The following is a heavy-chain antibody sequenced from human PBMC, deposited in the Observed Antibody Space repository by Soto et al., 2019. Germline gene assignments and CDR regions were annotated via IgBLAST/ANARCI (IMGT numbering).Heavy chain of an antibody. Sequence: GGSLRLSCAASGFTFSSYWMSWVRQAPGKGLEWVANIKQDGSEKYYVDSVKGRFTISRDNAKNSLYLQMNSLRAEDTAVYYCARDYYDFWSGYYFRFDPWGQGTLVTVSS. D-gene: IGHD3-3*01. CDR3: ARDYYDFWSGYYFRFDP. J-gene: IGHJ5*02. CDR1: GFTFSSYW. V-gene: IGHV3-7*01. CDR2: IKQDGSEK.